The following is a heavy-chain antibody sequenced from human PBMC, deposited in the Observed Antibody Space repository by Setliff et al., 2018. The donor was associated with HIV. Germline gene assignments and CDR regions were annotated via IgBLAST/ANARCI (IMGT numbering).Heavy chain of an antibody. J-gene: IGHJ3*01. Sequence: VSCKGLGYIVTGNYMNWVRQAPGQGLEWMGRINPNNGGTNYAQKFQGRVTMTLDTSTSTAYLELKGLTSDDTAVYYCTRPRVFDSFDVWGPGTMVTVS. CDR3: TRPRVFDSFDV. V-gene: IGHV1-2*06. CDR2: INPNNGGT. CDR1: GYIVTGNY.